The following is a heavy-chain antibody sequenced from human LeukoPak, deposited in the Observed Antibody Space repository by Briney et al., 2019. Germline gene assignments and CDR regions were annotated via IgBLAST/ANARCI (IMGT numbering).Heavy chain of an antibody. V-gene: IGHV3-74*01. CDR3: ARDRGASRYCDSSGYIT. Sequence: GGSLRLSCAASGFTFSSYWMHWVRQAPGKGLVWVSRINSDGSSTSYADSVKGRFTISRDNAKNTLYLQMNSLRAEDTAVYYCARDRGASRYCDSSGYITWGQGTLVTVSS. J-gene: IGHJ5*02. D-gene: IGHD3-22*01. CDR1: GFTFSSYW. CDR2: INSDGSST.